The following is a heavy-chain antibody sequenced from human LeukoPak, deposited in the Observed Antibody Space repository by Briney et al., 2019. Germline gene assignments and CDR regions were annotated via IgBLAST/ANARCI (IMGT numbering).Heavy chain of an antibody. CDR3: ARANIVVVPAAMDGGYYFDY. CDR1: GYTFTSYD. CDR2: ISAYNGNT. V-gene: IGHV1-18*01. J-gene: IGHJ4*02. D-gene: IGHD2-2*01. Sequence: ASVKVSCKASGYTFTSYDINWVRQAPGQGLEWMGWISAYNGNTNYAQKLQGRVTMTTDTSTSTAYMELRSLRSDDTAVYYCARANIVVVPAAMDGGYYFDYWGQGTLVTVSS.